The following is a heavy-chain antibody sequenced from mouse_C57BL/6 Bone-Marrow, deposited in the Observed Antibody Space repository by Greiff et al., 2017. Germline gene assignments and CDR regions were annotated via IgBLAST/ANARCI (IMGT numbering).Heavy chain of an antibody. Sequence: QVQLQQPGAELVKPGASVTMSCKASGYTFTSYWITWVKQRPGQGLEWIGDIYPGSGSTNYNKKFKSKATLTVDTSSSTAYMQLSSLTSEDSAVYYCARDIYYYGSSFYFDDWGQGTTLTVSS. V-gene: IGHV1-55*01. J-gene: IGHJ2*01. CDR1: GYTFTSYW. CDR3: ARDIYYYGSSFYFDD. CDR2: IYPGSGST. D-gene: IGHD1-1*01.